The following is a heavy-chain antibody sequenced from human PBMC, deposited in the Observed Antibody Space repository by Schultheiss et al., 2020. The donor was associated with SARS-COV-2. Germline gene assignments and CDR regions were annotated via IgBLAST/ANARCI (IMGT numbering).Heavy chain of an antibody. CDR2: IYTSGST. V-gene: IGHV4-61*09. CDR1: GGSISSGSYY. D-gene: IGHD2-2*01. CDR3: ARTYCSSTSCYPFDY. J-gene: IGHJ4*02. Sequence: SETLSPTCTVSGGSISSGSYYWSWIRQPAGKGLEWIGHIYTSGSTNYNPSLKSRVTISVDTSKNQFSLKLSSVTAADTAVYYCARTYCSSTSCYPFDYWGQGTLVTVSS.